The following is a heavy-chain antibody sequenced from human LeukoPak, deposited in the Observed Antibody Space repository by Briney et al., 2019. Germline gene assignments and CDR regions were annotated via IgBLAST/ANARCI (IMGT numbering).Heavy chain of an antibody. D-gene: IGHD6-19*01. Sequence: GASVKVSCKASGGTFSDHAVSWVRQAPGQGLEWMGRIIPLPGVRSYAQKFQDRVTVSADKSTSTAYMELSSLRSEDSALYYCAIIAVGGVDPFDSWGQGTLVTVSS. CDR3: AIIAVGGVDPFDS. J-gene: IGHJ4*02. V-gene: IGHV1-69*04. CDR2: IIPLPGVR. CDR1: GGTFSDHA.